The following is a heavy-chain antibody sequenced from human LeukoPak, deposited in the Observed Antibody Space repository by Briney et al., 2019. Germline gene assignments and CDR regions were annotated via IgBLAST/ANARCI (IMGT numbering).Heavy chain of an antibody. CDR2: INDSGGI. CDR1: GGSFSGYY. V-gene: IGHV4-34*01. CDR3: ARGRGAVADPYYFDY. J-gene: IGHJ4*02. Sequence: SETLSLTCAVYGGSFSGYYWSWIRQPPGKGLEWIGEINDSGGINYNPSLKSRITISVDAPKNQFSLRLTSVTAADTAVYYCARGRGAVADPYYFDYWGQGTLVTVSS. D-gene: IGHD6-19*01.